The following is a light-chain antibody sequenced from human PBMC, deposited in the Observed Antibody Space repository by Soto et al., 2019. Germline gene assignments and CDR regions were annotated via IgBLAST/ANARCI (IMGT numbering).Light chain of an antibody. V-gene: IGKV3-15*01. CDR3: QQHNNWPLA. J-gene: IGKJ1*01. CDR2: GAS. CDR1: QSVNSY. Sequence: EIVLTQSPATLSVSPGERATLSCRASQSVNSYLAWYQQKPGQAPRLLIYGASTRATGVPARFSGSGSGTEFALTISSLQSEDFAVYFCQQHNNWPLAFDQGTKVEIK.